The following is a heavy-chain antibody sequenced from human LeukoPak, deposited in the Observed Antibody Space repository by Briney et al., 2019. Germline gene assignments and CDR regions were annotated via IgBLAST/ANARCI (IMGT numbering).Heavy chain of an antibody. V-gene: IGHV6-1*01. CDR1: GDRVSSNSAV. CDR3: ARGGGQGFDY. CDR2: TYYRSSWNN. Sequence: SQTLPLTCAISGDRVSSNSAVWNWIRQSPSRGLEWLGRTYYRSSWNNDYAVSVKSRISINPETSKNQFSLQLNSVTPEDTAVYYCARGGGQGFDYWGQGTLVTVSS. J-gene: IGHJ4*02.